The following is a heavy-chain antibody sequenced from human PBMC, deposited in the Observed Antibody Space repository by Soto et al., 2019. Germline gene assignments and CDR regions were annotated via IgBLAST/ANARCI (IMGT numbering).Heavy chain of an antibody. CDR3: ARSWAVAGSYDY. J-gene: IGHJ4*02. CDR2: IYSGDST. V-gene: IGHV3-66*01. Sequence: EVQLVESWGGLVQPGGSLRLSCAASGFTVSSNYMNWVRQAPGKGMELVSIIYSGDSTYYADSVKGRFTISRDNSKNTLYLQMNSLRAEDTAVYYCARSWAVAGSYDYWGQGTLVTVSS. D-gene: IGHD6-19*01. CDR1: GFTVSSNY.